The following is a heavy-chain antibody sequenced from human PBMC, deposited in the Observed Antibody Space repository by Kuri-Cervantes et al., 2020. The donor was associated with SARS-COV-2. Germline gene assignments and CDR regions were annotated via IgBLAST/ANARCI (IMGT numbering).Heavy chain of an antibody. J-gene: IGHJ6*02. CDR2: INAGNGNT. V-gene: IGHV1-3*01. CDR1: GYAFSNYA. D-gene: IGHD3-10*01. CDR3: AGSQPDPGGSGSYYPWYYYYGMDV. Sequence: ASVKVSCKASGYAFSNYAMHWVRQAPGQRLEWMGRINAGNGNTKYSQKFQGRVTITADESTSTAYMELSSLRSEDTAVYYCAGSQPDPGGSGSYYPWYYYYGMDVWGQGTTVTVSS.